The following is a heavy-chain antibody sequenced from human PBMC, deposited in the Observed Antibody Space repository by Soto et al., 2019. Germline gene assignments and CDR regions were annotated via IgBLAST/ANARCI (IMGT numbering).Heavy chain of an antibody. CDR3: AQGVDNFLFFGH. V-gene: IGHV2-5*02. CDR2: MYWDDDK. J-gene: IGHJ4*02. D-gene: IGHD2-2*01. Sequence: QVTLKESGPTLLRPTQTLTLTCTFSGFSLTTSGEGVGWIRQSPGKALEWLALMYWDDDKRYSPFVASRVTITKDTSRKEVVLTMTNMGPDDRATYYCAQGVDNFLFFGHWGQGTLVTVSS. CDR1: GFSLTTSGEG.